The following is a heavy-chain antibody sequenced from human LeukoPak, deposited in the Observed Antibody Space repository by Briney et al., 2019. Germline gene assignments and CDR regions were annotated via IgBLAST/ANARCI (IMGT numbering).Heavy chain of an antibody. CDR2: ISSGGSTI. V-gene: IGHV3-11*01. Sequence: SGGSLRLSCAVSGFTFSVYYMSWIRQAPGKGLEWVSYISSGGSTISHADSVKGRFTISRDNAENSLYLQMNSLRAEDTAVYFCARDHDWGFDYWGPGTLVVVSS. D-gene: IGHD2-21*01. CDR1: GFTFSVYY. CDR3: ARDHDWGFDY. J-gene: IGHJ4*02.